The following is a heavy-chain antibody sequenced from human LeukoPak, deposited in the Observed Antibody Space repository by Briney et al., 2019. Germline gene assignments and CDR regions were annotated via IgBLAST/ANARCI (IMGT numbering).Heavy chain of an antibody. V-gene: IGHV3-74*01. Sequence: PGGSLRLSCAASGFTFSSYWMHWVRQAPGKGLVWVSRINSDGSSTSYADPVKGRFTISRDNAKNTLYLQMNSLRAEDTAVYYCARDKSPVGFEELLFLWGQGTLVTVSS. CDR1: GFTFSSYW. CDR3: ARDKSPVGFEELLFL. J-gene: IGHJ4*02. D-gene: IGHD3-10*01. CDR2: INSDGSST.